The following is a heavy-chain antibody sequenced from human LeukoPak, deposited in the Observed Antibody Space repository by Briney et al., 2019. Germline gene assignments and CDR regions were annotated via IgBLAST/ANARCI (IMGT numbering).Heavy chain of an antibody. CDR1: GFTFYDYV. Sequence: GGSLRLSCAAPGFTFYDYVTHGVRHALGKGRGGGSGISWNSGIIGYADSVKGRFAISRVNAKNSLYLQMISLRAENTALYYCAKYYYYNGSGYYLSYYFDFWGQGTLVTVSS. D-gene: IGHD3-22*01. J-gene: IGHJ4*02. CDR2: ISWNSGII. V-gene: IGHV3-9*01. CDR3: AKYYYYNGSGYYLSYYFDF.